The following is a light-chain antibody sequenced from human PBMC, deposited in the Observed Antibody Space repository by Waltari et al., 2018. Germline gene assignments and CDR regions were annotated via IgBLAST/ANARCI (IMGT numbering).Light chain of an antibody. CDR2: GES. CDR1: NNNSGSYA. Sequence: QSALTQEASVSGPEGQKVPLPCTGNNNNSGSYAVGWYQQESHGDPKTLMFGESLASGIPVRFSASRSGTISYLSISGLQPEDEADYYCSTWDYSLSVWVFGGGTKLTVL. J-gene: IGLJ3*02. CDR3: STWDYSLSVWV. V-gene: IGLV1-44*01.